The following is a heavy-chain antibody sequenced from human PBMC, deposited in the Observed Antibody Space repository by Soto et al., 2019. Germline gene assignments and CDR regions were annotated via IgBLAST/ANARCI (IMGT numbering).Heavy chain of an antibody. D-gene: IGHD2-21*01. CDR3: AKVCTGYYYYFDY. Sequence: VSLRLSCAASGFGFSSYAMSWVRQAPGKGLEWVSGIGGSGSNTFYADSVRGRFTISRDNSKNTLYLQMNSLRAEDTAVYHCAKVCTGYYYYFDYWGRGTLVTVSS. CDR2: IGGSGSNT. CDR1: GFGFSSYA. V-gene: IGHV3-23*01. J-gene: IGHJ4*02.